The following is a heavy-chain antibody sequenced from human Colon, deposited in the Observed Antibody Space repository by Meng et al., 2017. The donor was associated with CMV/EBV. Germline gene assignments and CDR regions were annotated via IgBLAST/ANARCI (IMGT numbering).Heavy chain of an antibody. J-gene: IGHJ4*02. Sequence: GPTVVQPPLLLPLTCHFSGFSLESYGVGVGWIRQPPGKAPEWVALIYWDNDKRYNPSLENRLRIAKDTSTNQVVLTMTNMGPVDTATYYCSRRRTSVPLDYWGQGILVTVSS. CDR1: GFSLESYGVG. V-gene: IGHV2-5*02. D-gene: IGHD2-2*01. CDR2: IYWDNDK. CDR3: SRRRTSVPLDY.